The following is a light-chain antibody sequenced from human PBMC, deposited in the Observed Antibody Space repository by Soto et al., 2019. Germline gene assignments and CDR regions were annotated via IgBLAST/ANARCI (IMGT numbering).Light chain of an antibody. CDR3: QESYSCPGT. J-gene: IGKJ1*01. V-gene: IGKV1-39*01. Sequence: DIELTQSPPSLAASVGDRVTITCRASQNISNYLIWYQQKPGKAPQLLIYGASILQSGVPSRFSGSASGTDFTLTIGSLQPEDFATYYCQESYSCPGTFGQGTKVEI. CDR2: GAS. CDR1: QNISNY.